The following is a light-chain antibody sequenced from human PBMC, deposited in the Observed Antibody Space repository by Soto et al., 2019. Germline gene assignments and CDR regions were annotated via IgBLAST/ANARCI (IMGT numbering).Light chain of an antibody. CDR2: DAS. Sequence: DIQMTQSPSSLSASVGDRVTITCQASKDISNYLNRYEQKPGKAPKLLIYDASNLETGVPSRFSGSGSGTDITFTISSLQPEDIVTYYCQQYDNLPPFTFGPGTKVDIK. CDR1: KDISNY. J-gene: IGKJ3*01. CDR3: QQYDNLPPFT. V-gene: IGKV1-33*01.